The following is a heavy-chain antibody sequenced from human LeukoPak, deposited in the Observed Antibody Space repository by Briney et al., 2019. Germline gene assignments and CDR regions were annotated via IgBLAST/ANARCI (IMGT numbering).Heavy chain of an antibody. CDR3: ARHRNYDILTGYSLYFDY. CDR1: GYTFTSYG. V-gene: IGHV1-18*01. CDR2: ISAYNGNT. Sequence: GASVKVSCKASGYTFTSYGISWVRQAPGQGLEWMGWISAYNGNTNYAQKLQGRVTMTTDTSTSTAYMELRSLRSDDTAMYYCARHRNYDILTGYSLYFDYWGQGTLVTVSS. D-gene: IGHD3-9*01. J-gene: IGHJ4*02.